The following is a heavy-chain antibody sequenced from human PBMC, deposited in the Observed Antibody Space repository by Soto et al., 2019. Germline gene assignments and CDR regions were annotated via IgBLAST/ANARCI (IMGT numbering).Heavy chain of an antibody. J-gene: IGHJ4*02. D-gene: IGHD5-18*01. Sequence: SGPTLVNPTQTLTLTCTFSGFSLSTTGMCVSWIRQPPGKALEWLALIDWADDKYYSISLKTRLTISKDTSKNQVVLTMTNVEPVDTATYFCSRAVGGFTYGYPYYWGQGTLVTVSS. CDR2: IDWADDK. CDR1: GFSLSTTGMC. CDR3: SRAVGGFTYGYPYY. V-gene: IGHV2-70*01.